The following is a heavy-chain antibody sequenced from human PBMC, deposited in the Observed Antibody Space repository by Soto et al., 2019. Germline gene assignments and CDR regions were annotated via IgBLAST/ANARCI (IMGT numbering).Heavy chain of an antibody. V-gene: IGHV3-33*01. Sequence: GGSLRLSCAASGFTFSSYGMHWVRQAPGKGLEWVAVIWYDGSNKYYADSVKGRFTISRDNSKNTLYLQMNSLRAEDTAVYYCARDPLDSSELDYWGQGTLVTVSS. D-gene: IGHD6-25*01. CDR1: GFTFSSYG. CDR2: IWYDGSNK. J-gene: IGHJ4*02. CDR3: ARDPLDSSELDY.